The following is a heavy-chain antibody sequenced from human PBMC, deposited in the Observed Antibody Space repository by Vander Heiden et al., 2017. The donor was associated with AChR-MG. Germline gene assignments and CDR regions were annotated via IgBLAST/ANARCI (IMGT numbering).Heavy chain of an antibody. D-gene: IGHD2-15*01. CDR3: ARGLGYPYYYGMDV. J-gene: IGHJ6*02. CDR2: IYYSGST. Sequence: QVQLQESGPGLVKPSETLSLTCTVSGGSISSYYWSWIRQPPGKGLEWIGYIYYSGSTNYNPSLKSRVTISVDTSKNQFSLKLSSVTAADTAVYYCARGLGYPYYYGMDVWGQGTTVTVSS. CDR1: GGSISSYY. V-gene: IGHV4-59*01.